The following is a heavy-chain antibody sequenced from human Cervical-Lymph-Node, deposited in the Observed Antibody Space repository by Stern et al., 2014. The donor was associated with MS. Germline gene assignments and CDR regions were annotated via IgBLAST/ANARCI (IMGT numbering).Heavy chain of an antibody. CDR2: INPDSGGT. CDR3: AREVPPGEAVNWFDP. V-gene: IGHV1-2*02. J-gene: IGHJ5*02. CDR1: GYTFTDYY. D-gene: IGHD4-17*01. Sequence: QMQLVQSGAEVKKPGASVKVSCKASGYTFTDYYMHWVRQAPGQGLEWMGWINPDSGGTKYEQKFQDRVTMTRDTSISTVYMEVSRLKSDDTAVYYCAREVPPGEAVNWFDPWGQGTLVTVSS.